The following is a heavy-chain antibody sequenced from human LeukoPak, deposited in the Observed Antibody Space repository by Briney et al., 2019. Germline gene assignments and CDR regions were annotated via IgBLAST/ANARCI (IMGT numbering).Heavy chain of an antibody. Sequence: GGSLRLSCAASGFTFSSYTIHWVRQPPGKGLEWVAVISFDGSNKYYADSVKGRFTISRDNSKNTLYLQMNSLRAEDTAVYYCARAVHYYDSSGYFSVGPDYWGQGTLVTVSS. J-gene: IGHJ4*02. CDR1: GFTFSSYT. CDR3: ARAVHYYDSSGYFSVGPDY. CDR2: ISFDGSNK. D-gene: IGHD3-22*01. V-gene: IGHV3-30*14.